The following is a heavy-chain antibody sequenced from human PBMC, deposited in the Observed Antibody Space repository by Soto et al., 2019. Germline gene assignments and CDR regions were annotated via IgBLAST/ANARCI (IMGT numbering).Heavy chain of an antibody. Sequence: GGSLRLSCAASGFTFSSYAMSWARQAPGKGLEWVSGISGSGDSTYYADSVKGRFTISRDNSKNTLYLQMNSLRAEDTAVYYCAKGVPGIAVAGTGYFQHWGQGTLVTVSS. CDR3: AKGVPGIAVAGTGYFQH. CDR2: ISGSGDST. D-gene: IGHD6-19*01. V-gene: IGHV3-23*01. J-gene: IGHJ1*01. CDR1: GFTFSSYA.